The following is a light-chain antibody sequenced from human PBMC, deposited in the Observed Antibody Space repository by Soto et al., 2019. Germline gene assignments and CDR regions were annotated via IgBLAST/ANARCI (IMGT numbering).Light chain of an antibody. V-gene: IGKV1-27*01. CDR1: QGISNY. Sequence: DIQMTQSPSSLSASVGDRVTITCRASQGISNYLAWYQHKPGKVPKLLIYDASTLQSGIPSRFSGSGSGTDFTLTISSLQPEDVATYYCQTYNSAPTFGQGTKVEIK. J-gene: IGKJ1*01. CDR3: QTYNSAPT. CDR2: DAS.